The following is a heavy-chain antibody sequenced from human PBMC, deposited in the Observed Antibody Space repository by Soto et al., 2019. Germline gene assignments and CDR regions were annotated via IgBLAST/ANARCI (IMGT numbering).Heavy chain of an antibody. Sequence: SETLSLTCTVSGGSSSSYYWSCIRQPPGKGLEWIGYIYYSGSTNYNPSLNSRVTISVDTSKNQFSLKLSSVTAADTAVYYCARSTNQYCGGDCYWGQGTLVTVSS. CDR1: GGSSSSYY. J-gene: IGHJ4*02. CDR3: ARSTNQYCGGDCY. D-gene: IGHD2-21*02. CDR2: IYYSGST. V-gene: IGHV4-59*01.